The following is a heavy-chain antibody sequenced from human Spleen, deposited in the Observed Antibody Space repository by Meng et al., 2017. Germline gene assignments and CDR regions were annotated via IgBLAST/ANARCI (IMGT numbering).Heavy chain of an antibody. D-gene: IGHD2-15*01. V-gene: IGHV3-7*03. Sequence: GESLKISCAASGFTFSSYWMSWVRQAPGKGLEWVANIKQDGSEKYYVDSVKGRFTISRDDSKNTLYLQMNSLRTEDTALYHCAINRAGYCSGGSCYDYWGRGTLVTVSS. J-gene: IGHJ4*02. CDR3: AINRAGYCSGGSCYDY. CDR2: IKQDGSEK. CDR1: GFTFSSYW.